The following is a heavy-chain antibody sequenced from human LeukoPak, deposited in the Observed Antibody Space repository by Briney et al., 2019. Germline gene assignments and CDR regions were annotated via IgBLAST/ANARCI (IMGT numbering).Heavy chain of an antibody. CDR1: GFTFSGYW. D-gene: IGHD6-19*01. V-gene: IGHV3-74*01. Sequence: GGSLRLSCAASGFTFSGYWMHWVRQAPGKGLVWVSRIESDGSSTRYVDSVKGRFTISRDNAKNMVYLQMNRLSVEDTASARERGDSGWYPDAFDIWGQGTMVTVSS. J-gene: IGHJ3*02. CDR3: RGDSGWYPDAFDI. CDR2: IESDGSST.